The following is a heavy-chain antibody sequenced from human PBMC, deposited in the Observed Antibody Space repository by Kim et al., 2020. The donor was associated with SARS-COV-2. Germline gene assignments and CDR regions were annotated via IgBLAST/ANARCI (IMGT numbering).Heavy chain of an antibody. J-gene: IGHJ6*02. V-gene: IGHV4-59*08. Sequence: SRVTISVDTSKNQFSRKLSSVTAADTAVYYCARHRTPRITMIVVAPGGMDVWGQGTTVTVSS. CDR3: ARHRTPRITMIVVAPGGMDV. D-gene: IGHD3-22*01.